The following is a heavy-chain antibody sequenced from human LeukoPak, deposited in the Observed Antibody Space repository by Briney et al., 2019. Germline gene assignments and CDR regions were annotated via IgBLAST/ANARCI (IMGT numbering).Heavy chain of an antibody. D-gene: IGHD2-8*01. J-gene: IGHJ4*02. CDR1: GGTFSSYA. CDR2: IIPIFGTA. V-gene: IGHV1-69*13. CDR3: ARDCTNGVCYN. Sequence: ASVKVSCXASGGTFSSYAISWVRQAPGQGLEWMGGIIPIFGTANYAQKFQGRVTITADESTSAAYMELSSLRSEDTAVYYCARDCTNGVCYNWGQGTLVTVSS.